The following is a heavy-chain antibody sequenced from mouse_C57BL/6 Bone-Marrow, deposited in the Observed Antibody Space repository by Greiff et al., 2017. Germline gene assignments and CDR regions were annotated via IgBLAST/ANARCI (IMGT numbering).Heavy chain of an antibody. D-gene: IGHD2-5*01. J-gene: IGHJ4*01. CDR1: GYTFTSYW. V-gene: IGHV1-69*01. CDR2: IDPSDSYT. Sequence: QVQLQQPGAELVMPGASVKLSCKASGYTFTSYWMHWVKQRPGQGLEWIGEIDPSDSYTNYNQKFKGKSTLTVDKSSSTAYMQLSSLTSEDSAVYYGARYYSNAYYALDYWGQGTSVTVSS. CDR3: ARYYSNAYYALDY.